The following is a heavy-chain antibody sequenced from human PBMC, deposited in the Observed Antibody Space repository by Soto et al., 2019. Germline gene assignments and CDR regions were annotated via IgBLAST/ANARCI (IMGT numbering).Heavy chain of an antibody. J-gene: IGHJ3*02. Sequence: GGSLRLSCAASGFTFSSYDMHWVRQATGKGLEWVSAIGTAGDTYYPGSVKGRFTISRDNAKNSLYLQMNSLRAEDTAVYYCAPRYCSGGSCYLMSAFDIWGQGTMVTVSS. CDR3: APRYCSGGSCYLMSAFDI. V-gene: IGHV3-13*01. D-gene: IGHD2-15*01. CDR2: IGTAGDT. CDR1: GFTFSSYD.